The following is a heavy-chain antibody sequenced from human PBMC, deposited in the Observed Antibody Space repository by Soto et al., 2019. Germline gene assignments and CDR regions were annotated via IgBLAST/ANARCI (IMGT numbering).Heavy chain of an antibody. J-gene: IGHJ4*02. V-gene: IGHV3-9*01. D-gene: IGHD2-2*01. CDR3: AKDWASYIYCISTSCYFDY. Sequence: GGSLRLSCAASGFTFDDYAMHWVRQAPGKGLEWVSGISWNSGSIGYADSVKGRFTISRDNAKNSLYLQMNSLRAEDTALYYWAKDWASYIYCISTSCYFDYWGQGTLVTVSS. CDR2: ISWNSGSI. CDR1: GFTFDDYA.